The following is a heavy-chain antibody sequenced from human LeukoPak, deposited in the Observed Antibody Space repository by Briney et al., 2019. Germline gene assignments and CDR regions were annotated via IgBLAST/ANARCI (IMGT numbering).Heavy chain of an antibody. CDR3: AKGYCSSTSCYVFDY. CDR2: ISGSGGST. D-gene: IGHD2-2*01. Sequence: PGGSLRLSCAASGFTFSSYAMSWVRQAPGKGLEWVSAISGSGGSTYYADSVKGRFTISRDNSKNTLYLQMNSLRAEDTAVYYCAKGYCSSTSCYVFDYWGQGTLVTVPS. CDR1: GFTFSSYA. J-gene: IGHJ4*02. V-gene: IGHV3-23*01.